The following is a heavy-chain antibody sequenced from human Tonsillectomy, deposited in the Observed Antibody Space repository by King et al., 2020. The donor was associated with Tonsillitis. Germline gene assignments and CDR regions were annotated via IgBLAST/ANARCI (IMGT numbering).Heavy chain of an antibody. CDR1: GYTFTRYW. CDR3: ARGNTNMSP. J-gene: IGHJ5*02. CDR2: IYPVDSDT. D-gene: IGHD2/OR15-2a*01. V-gene: IGHV5-51*03. Sequence: QLVQSGAEVKKPGESLKISCKSSGYTFTRYWIAWVRQMPGKGLEWMGIIYPVDSDTRYSPSFEGQVTISADKSISTAYLQWSSLKASDSAMYFCARGNTNMSPWGQGTLVTVSS.